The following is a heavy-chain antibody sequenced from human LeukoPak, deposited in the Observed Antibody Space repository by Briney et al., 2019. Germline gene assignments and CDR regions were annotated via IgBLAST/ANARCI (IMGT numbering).Heavy chain of an antibody. J-gene: IGHJ4*02. CDR3: ARTVVTHRFDY. CDR1: GGFLRRRDYY. CDR2: IYYNGNT. D-gene: IGHD4-23*01. Sequence: SETLPLTRTVSGGFLRRRDYYWGWIPEPPGEGLEWIGSIYYNGNTYYNPSPQSRVIISVDTSKNQFSLKLTSVTAPDTAVYYCARTVVTHRFDYWGQGILVTVSS. V-gene: IGHV4-39*01.